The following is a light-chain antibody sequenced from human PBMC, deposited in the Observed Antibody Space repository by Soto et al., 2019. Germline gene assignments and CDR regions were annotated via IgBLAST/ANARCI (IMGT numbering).Light chain of an antibody. CDR3: QQYNSYSYT. Sequence: DIEMTQSPSTLSASVGDRVTITCRASQSISSWLAGYQQKPWKAPKLLIYKESRLESGVPSRLSGSGSWAKFTITISSMQTDDFATLYCQQYNSYSYTFGQGTKLEIK. J-gene: IGKJ2*01. CDR2: KES. V-gene: IGKV1-5*03. CDR1: QSISSW.